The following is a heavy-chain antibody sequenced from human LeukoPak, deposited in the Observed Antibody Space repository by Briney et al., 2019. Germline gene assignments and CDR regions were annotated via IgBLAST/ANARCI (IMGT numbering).Heavy chain of an antibody. J-gene: IGHJ4*02. CDR2: ISSSSSYI. D-gene: IGHD3-22*01. Sequence: PGGSLRLSCAASGFTFSSYSMNWVRQAPGKGLEWVSSISSSSSYIYYADSVKGRFTIPRDNAKNSLYLQMNSLRAEDTAVYYCARDKYYYDSRMDYWGQGTLVTVSS. CDR3: ARDKYYYDSRMDY. V-gene: IGHV3-21*01. CDR1: GFTFSSYS.